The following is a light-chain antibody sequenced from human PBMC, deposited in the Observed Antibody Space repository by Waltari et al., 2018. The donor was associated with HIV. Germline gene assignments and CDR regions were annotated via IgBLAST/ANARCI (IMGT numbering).Light chain of an antibody. CDR1: AAVIGGSNS. J-gene: IGLJ3*02. CDR3: SSYMDYGTLV. Sequence: QSDLTQPAPVSGPPGQSVTISCTGTAAVIGGSNSVAWYQHHPGKAPKLIIFHVNNRPTGISSRFSGSKSGNTASLTISGLQTEDEADFYCSSYMDYGTLVFGGGTKLTVL. CDR2: HVN. V-gene: IGLV2-14*03.